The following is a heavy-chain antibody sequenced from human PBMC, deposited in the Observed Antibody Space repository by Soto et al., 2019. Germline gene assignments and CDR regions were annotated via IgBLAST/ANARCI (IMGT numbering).Heavy chain of an antibody. Sequence: PSETLSLTCTVSGASISSGRSYWSWIRQHPGKGLEGIGYMFYSGSTYYHPSLKSRVNISADTSKNQFSLRLTSVTPADTAVYYCARDNGYGHFDSWGQGTLVTVSS. V-gene: IGHV4-31*03. CDR1: GASISSGRSY. CDR3: ARDNGYGHFDS. D-gene: IGHD5-12*01. J-gene: IGHJ4*02. CDR2: MFYSGST.